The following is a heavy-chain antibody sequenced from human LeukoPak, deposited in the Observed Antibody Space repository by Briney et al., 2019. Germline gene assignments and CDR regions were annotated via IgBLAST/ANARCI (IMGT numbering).Heavy chain of an antibody. CDR2: ISDYNGNT. CDR1: GYTFTSYS. J-gene: IGHJ4*02. Sequence: GASVKDSRKASGYTFTSYSISWVRQAPGQGLEGMGWISDYNGNTIYAQKVKGRVTMTTDTSTSTAYMELRSLKSDDTAVYYCARDHMRLFDYWGQGTLVTVSS. V-gene: IGHV1-18*01. CDR3: ARDHMRLFDY.